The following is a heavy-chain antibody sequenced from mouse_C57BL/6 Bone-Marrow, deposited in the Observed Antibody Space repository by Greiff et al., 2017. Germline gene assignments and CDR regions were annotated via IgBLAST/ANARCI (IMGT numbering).Heavy chain of an antibody. J-gene: IGHJ4*01. CDR3: ARDEIYAKDY. CDR2: IYPGSGST. CDR1: GYTFTSYW. V-gene: IGHV1-55*01. Sequence: VQLQQSGAELVKPGASVKMSCTASGYTFTSYWITWVKQRPGQGLEWIGDIYPGSGSTNYNEKFKGKATLTVDTSSSTAYLQLSSLTSGDSAVDYCARDEIYAKDYGGKGTTVTVAS.